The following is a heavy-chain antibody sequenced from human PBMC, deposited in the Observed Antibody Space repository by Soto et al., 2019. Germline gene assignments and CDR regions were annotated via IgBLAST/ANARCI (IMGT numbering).Heavy chain of an antibody. CDR2: ISVSGGST. Sequence: PGGSLRLSCAASGFTLSTYAMNWVRQAPGKGLEWISAISVSGGSTYYADSVKGRFTISRDNSKNTLYLQMNSLRAEDTAVYYCAKDVEDCSGTNCYILGGYYYNGMDVWGQGTTVTVSS. CDR1: GFTLSTYA. J-gene: IGHJ6*02. CDR3: AKDVEDCSGTNCYILGGYYYNGMDV. D-gene: IGHD2-2*02. V-gene: IGHV3-23*01.